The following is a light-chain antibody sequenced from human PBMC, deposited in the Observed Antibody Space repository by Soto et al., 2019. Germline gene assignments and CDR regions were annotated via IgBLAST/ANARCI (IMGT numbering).Light chain of an antibody. V-gene: IGKV3-11*01. J-gene: IGKJ4*01. CDR3: QQRSGWPPLT. CDR2: DAS. CDR1: QSVTDF. Sequence: EIVLTQSPATLSLSPGERATLSCSASQSVTDFLAWYQQKPGQAPRLLIYDASNRATGVPARFSGSGSGTDFTLTISSLEPEDSAVYYCQQRSGWPPLTFGGGTKVAIK.